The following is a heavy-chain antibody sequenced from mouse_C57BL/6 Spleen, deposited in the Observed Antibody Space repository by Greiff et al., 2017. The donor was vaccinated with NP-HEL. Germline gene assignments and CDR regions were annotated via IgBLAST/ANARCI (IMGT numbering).Heavy chain of an antibody. D-gene: IGHD1-1*01. CDR1: GFNIKDYY. CDR2: IDPEDGET. J-gene: IGHJ1*03. Sequence: VQLQQSGAELVKPGASVKLSCTASGFNIKDYYMHWVKQRTEQGLEWIGRIDPEDGETKYAQKFQGKATITADTSSNTAYLQLSSLTSEDTAVYYCARPANYGSSPWYFDVWGTGTTVTVSS. CDR3: ARPANYGSSPWYFDV. V-gene: IGHV14-2*01.